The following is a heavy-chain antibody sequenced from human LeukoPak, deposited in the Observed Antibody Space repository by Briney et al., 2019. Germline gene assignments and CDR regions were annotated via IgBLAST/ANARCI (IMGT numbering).Heavy chain of an antibody. J-gene: IGHJ3*02. V-gene: IGHV4-39*07. CDR1: GDSISDY. CDR3: AREDAEQMDNSFDI. D-gene: IGHD5-24*01. CDR2: VYYIGST. Sequence: SETLSLTCTVSGDSISDYWGWIRQPPGKGPEWIGSVYYIGSTFYNPSLKSRLTISIDTSKNQFSLKLRSVTAADTAVYYCAREDAEQMDNSFDIWGQGTMVTVSS.